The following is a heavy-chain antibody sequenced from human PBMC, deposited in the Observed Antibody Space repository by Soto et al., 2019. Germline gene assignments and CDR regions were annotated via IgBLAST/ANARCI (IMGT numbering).Heavy chain of an antibody. J-gene: IGHJ6*02. CDR1: GFTFSSYA. D-gene: IGHD7-27*01. Sequence: PGGSLRLSCAASGFTFSSYAMHWVRQAPGKGLEWVAVISYDGSNKYYADSVKGRFTISRDNSKNTLYLQMNSLRAEDTAVYYCARGNWGIYGTDVWGQGPTVPVS. CDR2: ISYDGSNK. CDR3: ARGNWGIYGTDV. V-gene: IGHV3-30-3*01.